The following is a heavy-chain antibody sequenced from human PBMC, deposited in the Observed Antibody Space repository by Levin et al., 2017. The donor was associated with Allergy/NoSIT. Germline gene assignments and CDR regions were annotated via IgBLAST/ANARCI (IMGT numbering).Heavy chain of an antibody. CDR1: GLTFSDAW. J-gene: IGHJ4*02. Sequence: GESLKISCAASGLTFSDAWMSWVRQAPGKGLEWVGRIKSKIDGGTAEYAAPVKGRFSISRDDSENTLFLQMNSLKTEDTAVYYCATDLLRQFEWLFWGQGTLVTVSS. V-gene: IGHV3-15*01. CDR3: ATDLLRQFEWLF. D-gene: IGHD3-9*01. CDR2: IKSKIDGGTA.